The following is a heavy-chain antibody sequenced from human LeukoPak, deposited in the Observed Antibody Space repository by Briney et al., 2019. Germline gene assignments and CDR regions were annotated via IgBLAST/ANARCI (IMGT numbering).Heavy chain of an antibody. CDR2: IIPILGIA. D-gene: IGHD2-2*01. CDR3: ARGPDCSSTSCYAGVFDY. J-gene: IGHJ4*02. Sequence: SLKVSCKPSGGTFSSYAISSERQAPGQWLEWMGRIIPILGIANYAQKFQGRVTITADKSTSTAYMELSSLRSEDTAVYYCARGPDCSSTSCYAGVFDYWGQGTLVTVSS. CDR1: GGTFSSYA. V-gene: IGHV1-69*04.